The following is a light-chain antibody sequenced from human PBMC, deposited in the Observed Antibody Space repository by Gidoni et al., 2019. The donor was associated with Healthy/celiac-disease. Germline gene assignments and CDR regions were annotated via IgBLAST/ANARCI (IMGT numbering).Light chain of an antibody. J-gene: IGKJ5*01. Sequence: EIVLTQSPAPLSLSPGERATLSCSASQSVSSYLAWDQQKPGQAPRLLIYDASNRATGIPARLRGSGSGTDFTLTISSLEPEDFAVYYCQQRSNWPSAMTFGQGTRLEIK. CDR2: DAS. CDR3: QQRSNWPSAMT. CDR1: QSVSSY. V-gene: IGKV3-11*01.